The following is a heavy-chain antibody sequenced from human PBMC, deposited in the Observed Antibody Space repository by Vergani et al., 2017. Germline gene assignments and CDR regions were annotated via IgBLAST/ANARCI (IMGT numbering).Heavy chain of an antibody. D-gene: IGHD3-22*01. CDR1: GYTFTGYF. CDR3: ARWGYYDSSGPNY. V-gene: IGHV1-2*02. Sequence: QVQLVQSGAEVKKPGASVRVSCKASGYTFTGYFMHWVRQAPGQGLEWVGWINPNGGDTKFAQKFQGRVTMTRDTSISTAYMELSRLRSDDTAVYYCARWGYYDSSGPNYWGQGTLVTVSS. J-gene: IGHJ4*02. CDR2: INPNGGDT.